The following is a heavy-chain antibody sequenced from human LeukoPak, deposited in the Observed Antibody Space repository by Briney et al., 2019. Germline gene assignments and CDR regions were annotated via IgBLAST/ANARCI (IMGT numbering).Heavy chain of an antibody. Sequence: ASVKVSCKASGYTFTSYDINWVRQATGQGLEWMGWMNPNSGNTGYAQKFQGRVTLTRNTSISAAYMELSSLRSEDTAVYYCARGVASSSWYNYYYYYMDVGGKGTTVTVSS. J-gene: IGHJ6*03. CDR3: ARGVASSSWYNYYYYYMDV. CDR2: MNPNSGNT. CDR1: GYTFTSYD. D-gene: IGHD6-13*01. V-gene: IGHV1-8*01.